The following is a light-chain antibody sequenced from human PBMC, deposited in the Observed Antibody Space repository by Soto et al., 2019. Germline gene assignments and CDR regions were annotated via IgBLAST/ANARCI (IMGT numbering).Light chain of an antibody. CDR1: SSNIGAGYD. Sequence: QSVLTQPPSVSGAPGQRVTISCTGSSSNIGAGYDVHWYQQLPGTAPKLLIXGXXXXXSGVPDRFSGSKSGTSASLAITGXXXXXXXXXXXQSYDSSLSGSVFGGGTQLTVL. J-gene: IGLJ7*01. V-gene: IGLV1-40*01. CDR2: GXX. CDR3: QSYDSSLSGSV.